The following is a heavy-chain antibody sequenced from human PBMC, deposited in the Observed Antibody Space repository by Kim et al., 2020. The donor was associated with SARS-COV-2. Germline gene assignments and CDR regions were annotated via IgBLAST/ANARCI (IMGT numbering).Heavy chain of an antibody. J-gene: IGHJ4*02. V-gene: IGHV1-46*01. Sequence: TNHAQKVQGRVTMARDTSTSTVYMELSSLRSEDTAVYYCARSSGTLPFFDYWGQGTLVTVSS. D-gene: IGHD1-26*01. CDR2: T. CDR3: ARSSGTLPFFDY.